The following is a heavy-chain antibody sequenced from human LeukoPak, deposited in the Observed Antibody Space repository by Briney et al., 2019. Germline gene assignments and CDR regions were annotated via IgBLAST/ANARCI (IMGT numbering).Heavy chain of an antibody. Sequence: GGSLRLSCAASGFTFSSYWMHWVRQAPGKGLVWVSRISSDGSSTNYADSVKGRFTISRDNAKNTLYLQMNSLRAEDTAVYYCARLTTVTTYYYYGMDVWGQGTTVTVSS. J-gene: IGHJ6*02. CDR3: ARLTTVTTYYYYGMDV. V-gene: IGHV3-74*01. D-gene: IGHD4-11*01. CDR1: GFTFSSYW. CDR2: ISSDGSST.